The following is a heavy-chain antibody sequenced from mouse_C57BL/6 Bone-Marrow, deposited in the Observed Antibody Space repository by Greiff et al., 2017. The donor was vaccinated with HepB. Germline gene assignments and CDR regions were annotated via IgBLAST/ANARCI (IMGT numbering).Heavy chain of an antibody. V-gene: IGHV1-15*01. CDR2: IDPETGGT. J-gene: IGHJ2*01. Sequence: LQESGAELVRPGASVTLSCKASGYTFTDYEMHWVKQTPVHGLEWIGAIDPETGGTAYNQKFKGKAILTADKSSSTAYMELRSLTSEDSAVYYCTRSGITTVKDYWGQGTTLTVSS. D-gene: IGHD1-1*01. CDR1: GYTFTDYE. CDR3: TRSGITTVKDY.